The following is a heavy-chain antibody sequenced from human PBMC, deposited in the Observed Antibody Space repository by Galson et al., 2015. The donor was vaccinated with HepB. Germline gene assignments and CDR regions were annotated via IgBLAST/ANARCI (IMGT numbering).Heavy chain of an antibody. J-gene: IGHJ4*02. CDR2: IFSNDEK. CDR3: ARIPTWGDTLTPDY. D-gene: IGHD3-16*01. V-gene: IGHV2-26*01. CDR1: GFSLSNARMG. Sequence: PALVKPTQTLTLTCTVSGFSLSNARMGVSWIRQPPGKALEWLAHIFSNDEKSYSTSLKSRLTISKDTSKSQVVLTMTNMDPVDTATYYCARIPTWGDTLTPDYWGQGTLVTVSS.